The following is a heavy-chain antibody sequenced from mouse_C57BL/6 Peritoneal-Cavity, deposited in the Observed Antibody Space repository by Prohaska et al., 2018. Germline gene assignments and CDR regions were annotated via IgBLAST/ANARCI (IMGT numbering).Heavy chain of an antibody. CDR3: ARTPIYYDYYYFDY. V-gene: IGHV1-75*01. D-gene: IGHD2-4*01. Sequence: QVQLQQSGPELVKPGASVKISCKASGYTFTDYYINWVKQRPGQGLEWIGWIFPGSGSTYYNEKFKGKATLTVDKSSSTAYMELRSLTSEDTAVYYCARTPIYYDYYYFDYWGQGTTLTVSS. CDR2: IFPGSGST. CDR1: GYTFTDYY. J-gene: IGHJ2*01.